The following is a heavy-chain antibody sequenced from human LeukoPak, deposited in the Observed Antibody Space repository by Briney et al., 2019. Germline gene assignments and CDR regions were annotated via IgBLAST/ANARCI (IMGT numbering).Heavy chain of an antibody. CDR3: ARGYSSSWSQYYYYYMDV. Sequence: SETLSLTCTLSGGSISSYYRSWIRQPPGKGLEWIGYIYYSGSTNYNPSLKSRVTISVDTSKNQFSLKLSSVTAADTAVYYCARGYSSSWSQYYYYYMDVWGKGTTVTVSS. J-gene: IGHJ6*03. CDR2: IYYSGST. V-gene: IGHV4-59*01. D-gene: IGHD6-13*01. CDR1: GGSISSYY.